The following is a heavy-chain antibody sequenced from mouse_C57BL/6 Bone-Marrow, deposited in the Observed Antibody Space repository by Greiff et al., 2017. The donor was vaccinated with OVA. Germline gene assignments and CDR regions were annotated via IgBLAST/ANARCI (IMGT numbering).Heavy chain of an antibody. CDR1: GYTFTSYW. CDR2: IDPSDSET. Sequence: QVQLQQSGAELVRPGSSVKLSCKASGYTFTSYWMHWVKPRPIQGLDWIGNIDPSDSETHYNQKFKDKATLTVNQSSSTAYMQLSSLTSEDSAVYYCARWISYDGYPLWYFDVWGTGTTVTVSS. D-gene: IGHD2-3*01. V-gene: IGHV1-52*01. CDR3: ARWISYDGYPLWYFDV. J-gene: IGHJ1*03.